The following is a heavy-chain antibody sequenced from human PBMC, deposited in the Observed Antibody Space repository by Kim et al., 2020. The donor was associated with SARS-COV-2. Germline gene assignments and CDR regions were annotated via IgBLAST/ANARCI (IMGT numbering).Heavy chain of an antibody. Sequence: GGSLRLSCAASGFTFSRYAMSWARQAPGKGLEWVSTISDSGVRTHYADSVKGRFTISIDNSKCTLFLQMHSLRAEHTAVSYCEASDYWGHGSLVTVSS. CDR2: ISDSGVRT. V-gene: IGHV3-23*01. CDR1: GFTFSRYA. CDR3: EASDY. J-gene: IGHJ4*01.